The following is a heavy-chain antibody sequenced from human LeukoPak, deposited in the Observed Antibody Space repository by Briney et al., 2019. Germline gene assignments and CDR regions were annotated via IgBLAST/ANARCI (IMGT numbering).Heavy chain of an antibody. J-gene: IGHJ4*02. Sequence: ASVKVSCKASGYTFTSYYMLWVRQAPGQGLEWMGIINPSGGSTSYAQKFQGRVTMTRDMSTSTVNMELSSLRSEDTAVYYCAAILTGYPVDYWGQGTLVTVSS. CDR3: AAILTGYPVDY. CDR2: INPSGGST. V-gene: IGHV1-46*01. D-gene: IGHD3-9*01. CDR1: GYTFTSYY.